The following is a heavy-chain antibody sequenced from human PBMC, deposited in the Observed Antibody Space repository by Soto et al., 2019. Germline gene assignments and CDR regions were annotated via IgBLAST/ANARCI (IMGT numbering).Heavy chain of an antibody. D-gene: IGHD2-15*01. J-gene: IGHJ6*04. CDR2: IYYSGST. CDR3: ATVGGSSSPADPLDV. Sequence: KSSETLSLTCTVSGGSINSSSYYWGWIRQPPGKGLEWIGSIYYSGSTYYNPSLKSRVTISVDTSKNQFSLKLSSVTAAGTAVYYCATVGGSSSPADPLDVWGKGTTVTVSS. CDR1: GGSINSSSYY. V-gene: IGHV4-39*01.